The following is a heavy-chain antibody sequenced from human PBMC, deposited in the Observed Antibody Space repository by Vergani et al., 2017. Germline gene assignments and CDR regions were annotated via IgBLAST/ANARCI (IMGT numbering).Heavy chain of an antibody. CDR1: GYTLTELS. D-gene: IGHD2/OR15-2a*01. CDR2: FDPEDGET. CDR3: ATGQREFKGPHENIGPSRWFDP. Sequence: QVQLVQSGAEVKKPGASVKVSCKVSGYTLTELSMHWVRQAPGKGLEWMGGFDPEDGETIYAQKFQGRVTMTEDTSTDTAYMELSSLRSEDTAVYHCATGQREFKGPHENIGPSRWFDPWGQGTLVTVSS. V-gene: IGHV1-24*01. J-gene: IGHJ5*02.